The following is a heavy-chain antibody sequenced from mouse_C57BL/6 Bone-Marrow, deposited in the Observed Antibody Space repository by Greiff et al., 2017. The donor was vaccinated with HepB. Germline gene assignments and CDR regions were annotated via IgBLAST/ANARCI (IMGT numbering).Heavy chain of an antibody. CDR3: ARSLLWLRRGYYFDY. Sequence: VKLQESGPGLVAPSQSLSITCTVSGFSFTSYAISWVRQPPGKGLEWLGVIWTGGGTNYNSALKSRLSISKDNSKSQVFLKMNSLQTDDTARYYCARSLLWLRRGYYFDYWGQGTTLTVSS. V-gene: IGHV2-9-1*01. CDR1: GFSFTSYA. D-gene: IGHD2-2*01. J-gene: IGHJ2*01. CDR2: IWTGGGT.